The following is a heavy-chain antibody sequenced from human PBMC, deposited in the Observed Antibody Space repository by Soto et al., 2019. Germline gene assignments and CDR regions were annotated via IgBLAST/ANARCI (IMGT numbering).Heavy chain of an antibody. CDR3: ARDPGDVDQSNYYYYGMDV. V-gene: IGHV3-33*01. CDR2: IWYDGSNK. Sequence: GGSLRLSCAASGFTFSSYGMHWVRQAPGKGLEWVAVIWYDGSNKYYADSVKGRFTISRDNSKNTLYLQMNSLRAEDTAVYYCARDPGDVDQSNYYYYGMDVWGQGTTVTVSS. CDR1: GFTFSSYG. D-gene: IGHD3-16*01. J-gene: IGHJ6*02.